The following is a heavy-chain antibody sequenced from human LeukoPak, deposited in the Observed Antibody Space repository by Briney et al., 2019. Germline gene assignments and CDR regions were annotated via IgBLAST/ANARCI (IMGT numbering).Heavy chain of an antibody. CDR3: TRARGLYPRADY. D-gene: IGHD3-10*01. CDR2: IRSKAYGGTT. V-gene: IGHV3-49*03. Sequence: GGSLRLSCTASGFTFGAYAMSWFRQAPGKGLEWVGFIRSKAYGGTTEYAASAKGRFTISRDDSKSIAYLQMNSLKTEDTAVYYCTRARGLYPRADYWGQGTLVTVSS. J-gene: IGHJ4*02. CDR1: GFTFGAYA.